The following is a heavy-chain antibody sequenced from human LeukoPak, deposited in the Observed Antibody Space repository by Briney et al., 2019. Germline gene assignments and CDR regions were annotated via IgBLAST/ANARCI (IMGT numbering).Heavy chain of an antibody. CDR2: ISYDGSNK. Sequence: GGSLRLSCAASGFTFSSYGMHWVRQAPGKGLEWVAVISYDGSNKYYADSVKGRFTISGDNSKNTLYLQMNSLRAEDTAVYYCAKGDCSSTSCYSGYDYWGQGTLVTVSS. J-gene: IGHJ4*02. V-gene: IGHV3-30*18. D-gene: IGHD2-2*01. CDR3: AKGDCSSTSCYSGYDY. CDR1: GFTFSSYG.